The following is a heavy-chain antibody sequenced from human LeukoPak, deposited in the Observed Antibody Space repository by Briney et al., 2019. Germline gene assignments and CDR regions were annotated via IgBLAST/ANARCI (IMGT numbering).Heavy chain of an antibody. CDR2: IYPGDSDT. CDR1: GYSFTSYW. V-gene: IGHV5-51*01. CDR3: ARHYCSSTSCYPSDY. J-gene: IGHJ4*02. D-gene: IGHD2-2*01. Sequence: GESLKISCKGSGYSFTSYWIGWVRQMPGKGLEWMGIIYPGDSDTRYSPSFQGQVTISADKSISTAYLQWSSLKASDTAMYYCARHYCSSTSCYPSDYWGQGTLVTVSS.